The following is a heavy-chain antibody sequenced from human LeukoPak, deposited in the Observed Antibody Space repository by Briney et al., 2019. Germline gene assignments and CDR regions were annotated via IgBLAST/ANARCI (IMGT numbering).Heavy chain of an antibody. Sequence: GASVKVSCKASGYTFSAYYLHWVRQAPGQGLEWMGWIDPNSGGTKYAQNFQGRVAMTRDTSISTAYMELSSLRSADTAVYYSARIGISGSYWDFAQWRQGTLVTVSS. CDR3: ARIGISGSYWDFAQ. V-gene: IGHV1-2*02. CDR2: IDPNSGGT. CDR1: GYTFSAYY. D-gene: IGHD1-26*01. J-gene: IGHJ4*02.